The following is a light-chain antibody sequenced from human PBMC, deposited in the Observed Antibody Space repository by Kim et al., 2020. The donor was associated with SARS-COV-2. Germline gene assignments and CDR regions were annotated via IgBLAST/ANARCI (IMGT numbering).Light chain of an antibody. CDR2: YDS. CDR1: NIGSKS. Sequence: SYELTQPPSVSVAPGKTDRITCGGNNIGSKSVHWYQQKPGQAPVLVIYYDSDRPSGIPERFSGSNSGNTATLTISRVEAGDEADYYCQVWDSSSDLSYVF. V-gene: IGLV3-21*04. CDR3: QVWDSSSDLSYV. J-gene: IGLJ1*01.